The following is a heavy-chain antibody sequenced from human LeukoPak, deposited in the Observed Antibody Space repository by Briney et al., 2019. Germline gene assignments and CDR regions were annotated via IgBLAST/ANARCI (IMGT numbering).Heavy chain of an antibody. CDR2: IYHSGST. J-gene: IGHJ4*02. CDR1: GGSISSYY. Sequence: SEALSLTCTVSGGSISSYYWSWIRQPPGKGLEWIGYIYHSGSTNYNPSLKSRVTISIDTSKNQFSLRLSSVTAADTAVYYCARDRGYSCGFDYWGQGILVTVSS. V-gene: IGHV4-59*01. D-gene: IGHD5-18*01. CDR3: ARDRGYSCGFDY.